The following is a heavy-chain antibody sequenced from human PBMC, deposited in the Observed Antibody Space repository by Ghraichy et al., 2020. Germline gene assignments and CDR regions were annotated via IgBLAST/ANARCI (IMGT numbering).Heavy chain of an antibody. CDR2: IYPDDSDT. J-gene: IGHJ4*02. D-gene: IGHD2-8*01. CDR3: ARRQKDCTDGICYPYYFDY. Sequence: GESLNISCKGSGYTFATYWIGWVRQMPGKGLEWMGAIYPDDSDTRFSPSFQGQVTISADKSIRTAYLQWSSLKASDTAMYFCARRQKDCTDGICYPYYFDYWGQGTLVTVAT. CDR1: GYTFATYW. V-gene: IGHV5-51*01.